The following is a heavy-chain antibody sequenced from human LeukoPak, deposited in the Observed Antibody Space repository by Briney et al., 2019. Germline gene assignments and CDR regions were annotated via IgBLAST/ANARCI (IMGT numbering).Heavy chain of an antibody. J-gene: IGHJ3*02. CDR3: ARDRRIQLWLEAFDAFDI. V-gene: IGHV3-48*01. D-gene: IGHD5-18*01. CDR2: FSSSSSTI. Sequence: GGSLRLSCAASGFTFSSYSMNWVRQAPGKGLEWVSYFSSSSSTIYYADSVKGRFTISRDNAKNSLYLQMNSLRAEDTAVYYCARDRRIQLWLEAFDAFDIWGQGTMVTVSS. CDR1: GFTFSSYS.